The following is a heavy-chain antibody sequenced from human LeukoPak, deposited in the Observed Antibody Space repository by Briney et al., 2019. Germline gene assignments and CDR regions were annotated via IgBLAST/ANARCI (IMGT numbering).Heavy chain of an antibody. CDR3: ARQAAGYSSSWYQFHFDY. Sequence: ASVKVSCKTSDYTFTSYGISWVRQAPGQGLEWMGWINTYTGNTNYAQKFQGRVTMTTDTSTSTAYMELRSLRSDDAAVYYCARQAAGYSSSWYQFHFDYWGQGTLVTVSS. J-gene: IGHJ4*02. D-gene: IGHD6-13*01. V-gene: IGHV1-18*04. CDR2: INTYTGNT. CDR1: DYTFTSYG.